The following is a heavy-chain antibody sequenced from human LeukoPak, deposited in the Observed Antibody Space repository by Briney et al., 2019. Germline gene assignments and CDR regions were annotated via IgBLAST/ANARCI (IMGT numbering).Heavy chain of an antibody. J-gene: IGHJ4*02. CDR1: GGSISSSSYY. D-gene: IGHD4-17*01. Sequence: SETLSLTCTVSGGSISSSSYYWGWIRQPPGKGLEWIGSIYYSGSTYYNPSLKSRVTISVDTSKNQFSLKLSSVTAADTAVYYCARDSGDYGVGFDYWGQGTLVTVSS. V-gene: IGHV4-39*07. CDR3: ARDSGDYGVGFDY. CDR2: IYYSGST.